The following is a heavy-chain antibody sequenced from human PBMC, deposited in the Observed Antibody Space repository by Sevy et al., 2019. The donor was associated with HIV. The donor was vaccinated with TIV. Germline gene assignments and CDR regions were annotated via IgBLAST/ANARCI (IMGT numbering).Heavy chain of an antibody. D-gene: IGHD4-4*01. CDR2: IYYSGST. CDR1: GGFISSYY. V-gene: IGHV4-59*13. Sequence: SETLSLTCTVSGGFISSYYWSWIRQPPGKGLEWIGYIYYSGSTNYNPSLKSRVTISVDTSKNQFSLKLSSVTAADTAVYYCARVLSDYSNRGPVFYFDYWGQGTLVTVSS. J-gene: IGHJ4*02. CDR3: ARVLSDYSNRGPVFYFDY.